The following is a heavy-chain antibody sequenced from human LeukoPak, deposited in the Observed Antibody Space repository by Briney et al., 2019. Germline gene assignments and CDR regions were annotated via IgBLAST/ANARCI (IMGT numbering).Heavy chain of an antibody. Sequence: ASVKVSCKASGYTFTSYDINWVRQATGQGLEWMGWMNPNSGNTGYAQKFQGRVTMTRNTSISTAYMELSSLRSEDTAVYYCARGVKAAGTGGDPYWFDPWGQGTLVTVSS. D-gene: IGHD6-13*01. CDR3: ARGVKAAGTGGDPYWFDP. J-gene: IGHJ5*02. CDR1: GYTFTSYD. V-gene: IGHV1-8*01. CDR2: MNPNSGNT.